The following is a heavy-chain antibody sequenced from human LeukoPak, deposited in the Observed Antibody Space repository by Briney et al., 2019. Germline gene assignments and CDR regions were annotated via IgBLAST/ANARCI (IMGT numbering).Heavy chain of an antibody. CDR1: GFTFSSYW. D-gene: IGHD4-11*01. CDR2: INSDGSST. Sequence: GGSLRLSCAASGFTFSSYWMHWVRQAPGKGLVWVSRINSDGSSTSYADSVKGRFTISRDNAKNSLYLQMNSLRAEDTAVYYCARESYSNYGTFDYWGQGTLVTVSS. J-gene: IGHJ4*02. CDR3: ARESYSNYGTFDY. V-gene: IGHV3-74*01.